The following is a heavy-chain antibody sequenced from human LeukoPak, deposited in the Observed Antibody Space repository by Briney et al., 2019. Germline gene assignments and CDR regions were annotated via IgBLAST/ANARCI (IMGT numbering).Heavy chain of an antibody. CDR3: ARDPXYSSSWGGNDY. D-gene: IGHD6-13*01. V-gene: IGHV1-2*06. CDR2: INPNSGGT. CDR1: GYTFTGYY. J-gene: IGHJ4*02. Sequence: ASVKVSCEASGYTFTGYYMHWVRQAPGQGLEWMGRINPNSGGTNYAQKFQGRVTMTRDTSISTAYMELSRLRSDDTAVYYCARDPXYSSSWGGNDYWGQGTLVTVSS.